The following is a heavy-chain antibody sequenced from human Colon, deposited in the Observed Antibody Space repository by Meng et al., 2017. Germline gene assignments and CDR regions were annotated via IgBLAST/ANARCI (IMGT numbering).Heavy chain of an antibody. Sequence: QLGGAGGGLVKPGGPLGLACAASVFNCSDCYITWIRQAPGKGLEWLSYSRGSGSSVYYADSVKGRVTISRDNAKNSLYLQMNSLRAEDTAVYYCARGRYRSTHWGQGTLVTVSS. V-gene: IGHV3-11*01. CDR1: VFNCSDCY. CDR3: ARGRYRSTH. J-gene: IGHJ4*02. D-gene: IGHD2-2*02. CDR2: SRGSGSSV.